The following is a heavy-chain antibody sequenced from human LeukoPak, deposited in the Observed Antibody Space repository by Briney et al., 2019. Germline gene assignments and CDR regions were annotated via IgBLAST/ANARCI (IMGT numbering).Heavy chain of an antibody. D-gene: IGHD3-9*01. J-gene: IGHJ4*02. CDR2: IYYSGST. Sequence: SETLSLTCTVSGGSISSYYWSWIRQPPGKGLEWIGYIYYSGSTNYNPSLKSRVTISVDTSKNQFSLKLSSVTAADTAVYYCARADYDILTGYSPYYFDYWGQGTLVTVSS. CDR3: ARADYDILTGYSPYYFDY. V-gene: IGHV4-59*01. CDR1: GGSISSYY.